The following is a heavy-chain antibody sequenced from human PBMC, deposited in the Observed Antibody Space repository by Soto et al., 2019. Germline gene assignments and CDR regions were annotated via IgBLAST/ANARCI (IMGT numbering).Heavy chain of an antibody. CDR2: ISYDGSNK. J-gene: IGHJ4*02. D-gene: IGHD6-19*01. V-gene: IGHV3-30*18. Sequence: QVQLVESGGGVVQPGRSLRLSCAASGFTFSSYGMHWVRQAPGKGLEWVAVISYDGSNKYYADSVKGRFTISRDNSKNTLYLQMNSLRAEDTAVYYCAKEGLPIAVALDYWGQGTLVTVSS. CDR3: AKEGLPIAVALDY. CDR1: GFTFSSYG.